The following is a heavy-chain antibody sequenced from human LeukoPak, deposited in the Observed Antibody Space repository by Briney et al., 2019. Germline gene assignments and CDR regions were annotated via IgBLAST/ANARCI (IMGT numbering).Heavy chain of an antibody. D-gene: IGHD2-2*01. CDR1: GYTFTSYG. J-gene: IGHJ4*02. V-gene: IGHV1-69*13. CDR2: IIPIFGTA. CDR3: ARDPGCSSTSCSDY. Sequence: GASVKVSCKASGYTFTSYGISWVRQAPGQGLEWMGGIIPIFGTANYAQKFQGRVTITADESTSTAYMELSSLRSDDTAVYYCARDPGCSSTSCSDYWGQGTLVTVSS.